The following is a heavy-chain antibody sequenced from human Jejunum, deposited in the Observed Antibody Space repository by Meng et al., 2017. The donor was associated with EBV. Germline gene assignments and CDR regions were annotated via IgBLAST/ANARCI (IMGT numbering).Heavy chain of an antibody. CDR2: VNPNSGVT. D-gene: IGHD5-18*01. CDR1: GYTCTDYY. J-gene: IGHJ4*02. CDR3: ARPISGYTYYFDY. V-gene: IGHV1-2*06. Sequence: QVQLVQSGTEVKESGAAVKVSCKASGYTCTDYYLHWVRQAPGQGLEWMGRVNPNSGVTNYAEKFQGRVTMTRDTSISTSYMEVSRLTSDDTAVYYCARPISGYTYYFDYWGQGTLVTVSS.